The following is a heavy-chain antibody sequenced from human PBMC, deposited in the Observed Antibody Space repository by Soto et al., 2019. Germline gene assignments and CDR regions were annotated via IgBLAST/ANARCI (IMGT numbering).Heavy chain of an antibody. J-gene: IGHJ4*02. CDR1: GGSFSGHY. D-gene: IGHD3-10*01. CDR2: INHSGST. CDR3: ARGGYYGSGSPPYDY. V-gene: IGHV4-34*01. Sequence: SETLSLTCAVYGGSFSGHYWIWLRKPPGKGLEWIGEINHSGSTNYNPSPKSRVTISVDTSKNQFSLKLSSVTAADTAVYYCARGGYYGSGSPPYDYWGQGTLVTVSS.